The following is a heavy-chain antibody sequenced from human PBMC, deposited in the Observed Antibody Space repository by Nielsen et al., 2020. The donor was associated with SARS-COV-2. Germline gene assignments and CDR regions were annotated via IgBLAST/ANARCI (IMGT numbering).Heavy chain of an antibody. CDR2: IIPIFGTA. Sequence: SVKVSCKASGGTFSSYAISWVRQAPGQGLEWMGGIIPIFGTANYAQKFQGRVTITADESTSTAYMELSSLRSEDTAVYYCARDGELELLGGYWGQGTLVTVSS. CDR3: ARDGELELLGGY. D-gene: IGHD1-7*01. CDR1: GGTFSSYA. J-gene: IGHJ4*02. V-gene: IGHV1-69*13.